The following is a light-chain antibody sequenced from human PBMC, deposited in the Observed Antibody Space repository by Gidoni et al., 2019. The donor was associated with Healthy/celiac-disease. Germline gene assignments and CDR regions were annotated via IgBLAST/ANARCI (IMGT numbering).Light chain of an antibody. J-gene: IGKJ2*01. Sequence: DIQMTQSPSTLSASVGDRVTITCRASQSISSWLAWYQQKPGKAPKLLIYDASSLESGVPSRFSGSGSGIEFTLTTSSLQPDDFATYYCQQYNSYSPYTFGQGTKLEIK. CDR3: QQYNSYSPYT. V-gene: IGKV1-5*01. CDR1: QSISSW. CDR2: DAS.